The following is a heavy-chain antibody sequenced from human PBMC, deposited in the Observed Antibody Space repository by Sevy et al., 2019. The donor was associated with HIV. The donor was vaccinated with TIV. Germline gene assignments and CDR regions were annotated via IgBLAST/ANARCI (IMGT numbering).Heavy chain of an antibody. Sequence: GGSLRLSCAASGFTVSSNYMSWVRQAPGKGLEWVSVIYSGGSTYYADSVKGRFTISRDNSKNTLYLQMNSLRAEYTAVYYCAGTTMIGAFDYWGQGTLVTVSS. CDR2: IYSGGST. V-gene: IGHV3-53*01. J-gene: IGHJ4*02. D-gene: IGHD3-22*01. CDR3: AGTTMIGAFDY. CDR1: GFTVSSNY.